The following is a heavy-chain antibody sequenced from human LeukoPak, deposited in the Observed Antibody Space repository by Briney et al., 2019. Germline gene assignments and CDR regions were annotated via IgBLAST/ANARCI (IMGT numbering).Heavy chain of an antibody. CDR2: IYYSGST. CDR3: VRLCVVTMIVVVIISYYYYGMDV. J-gene: IGHJ6*02. CDR1: GGSISSYY. D-gene: IGHD3-22*01. V-gene: IGHV4-59*01. Sequence: SETLSLTCTVSGGSISSYYWSWIRQPPGKGLEWIGYIYYSGSTNYNPSLKSRVTISVDTSKNQFSLKLSSVTAADTAVHYCVRLCVVTMIVVVIISYYYYGMDVWGQGTTVTVSS.